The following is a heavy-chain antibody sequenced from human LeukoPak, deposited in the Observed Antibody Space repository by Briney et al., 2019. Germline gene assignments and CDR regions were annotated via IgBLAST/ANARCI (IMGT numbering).Heavy chain of an antibody. J-gene: IGHJ4*02. CDR2: ISGSGGST. V-gene: IGHV3-23*01. Sequence: GGSLRLSCAASGFTFSSYAMIWVRQSPGKGREWVSAISGSGGSTYYADSVKGRFTISRDNYKNTLYLQMNSLRAEDTAVYYCARDLSGFDYWGQGTLVTVSS. CDR3: ARDLSGFDY. D-gene: IGHD6-25*01. CDR1: GFTFSSYA.